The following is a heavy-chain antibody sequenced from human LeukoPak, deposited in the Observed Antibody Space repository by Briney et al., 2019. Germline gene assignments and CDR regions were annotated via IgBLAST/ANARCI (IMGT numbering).Heavy chain of an antibody. D-gene: IGHD6-19*01. Sequence: GGSLRLSCAASGFTFSSYSMNWVRQAPGKGLEWVSSISSSSSYIYYADSVKGRFTISRDNAKNTLYLQMNSLRAEDTAVYYCARVHSSGWADWFDPWGQGTLVTVSS. J-gene: IGHJ5*02. CDR2: ISSSSSYI. CDR3: ARVHSSGWADWFDP. V-gene: IGHV3-21*01. CDR1: GFTFSSYS.